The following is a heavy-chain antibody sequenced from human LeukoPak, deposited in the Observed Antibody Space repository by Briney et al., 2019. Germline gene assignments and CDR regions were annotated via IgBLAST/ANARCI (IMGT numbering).Heavy chain of an antibody. J-gene: IGHJ4*02. D-gene: IGHD3-10*01. Sequence: GGSLRLSCAASGFTFSDYWLHWVRQAPGKGLVWVSRINTDGSTINYAGSVKGRFTVSRDDAKNTLYLQMNDLRAEDTAVYYCARAGSFPFDYWGQGTLVTVSS. CDR3: ARAGSFPFDY. CDR1: GFTFSDYW. V-gene: IGHV3-74*01. CDR2: INTDGSTI.